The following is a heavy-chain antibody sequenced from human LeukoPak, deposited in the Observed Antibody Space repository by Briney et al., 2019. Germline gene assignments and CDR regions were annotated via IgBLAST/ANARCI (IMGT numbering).Heavy chain of an antibody. J-gene: IGHJ4*02. Sequence: PGGSLRLSCAASGFTFSSDAMSWVRQAPGKGLEWVSAISGSGGSTYYADSVKGRFTISRDNSKNTLYLQMNSLRAEDTAVYYCAKGPTVTDKIYFDYWGQGTLVTVSS. D-gene: IGHD4-11*01. CDR2: ISGSGGST. CDR1: GFTFSSDA. CDR3: AKGPTVTDKIYFDY. V-gene: IGHV3-23*01.